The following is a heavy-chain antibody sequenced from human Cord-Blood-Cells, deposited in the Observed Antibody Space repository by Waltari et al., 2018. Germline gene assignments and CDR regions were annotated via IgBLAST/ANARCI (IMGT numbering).Heavy chain of an antibody. Sequence: QGQLVQSGAEVKKPGSSVKVSCKASGGTFSSYAISWVRQAHGQGLEWMGGIIPIFGTANYAQKFQGRVTITADKSTSTAYMERSSLRSEDTAVYYWASSNYYGSGSYYNLFDYWGQGTLVTVSS. CDR1: GGTFSSYA. CDR2: IIPIFGTA. CDR3: ASSNYYGSGSYYNLFDY. D-gene: IGHD3-10*01. J-gene: IGHJ4*02. V-gene: IGHV1-69*06.